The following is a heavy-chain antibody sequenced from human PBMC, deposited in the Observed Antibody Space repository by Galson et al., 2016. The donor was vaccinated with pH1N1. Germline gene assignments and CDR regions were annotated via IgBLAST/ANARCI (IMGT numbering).Heavy chain of an antibody. J-gene: IGHJ4*02. D-gene: IGHD6-6*01. V-gene: IGHV3-11*06. CDR3: ARSIAGRDSY. Sequence: SLRLSCAASGFIFTDYYMGWIRQAPGKGLQWLSYISKSSDYINSADSVKGRFTISRDNARNSLYLQMNTLRVEDTAVYYCARSIAGRDSYWGQGTLVTVSS. CDR2: ISKSSDYI. CDR1: GFIFTDYY.